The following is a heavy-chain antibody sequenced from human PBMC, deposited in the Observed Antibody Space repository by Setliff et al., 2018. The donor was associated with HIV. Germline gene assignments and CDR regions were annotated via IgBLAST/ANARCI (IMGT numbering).Heavy chain of an antibody. V-gene: IGHV4-39*01. J-gene: IGHJ4*02. CDR3: TRRFEKWLAFDY. Sequence: SETLSLTCTVSGGSVSSFSYYWAWIRQSPGKGLEWIGNVYHSGGTDYHPSLRSRVSISVDTSTNQFSLSLASVTAADTAVYYCTRRFEKWLAFDYWGQGTLVTVSS. CDR1: GGSVSSFSYY. D-gene: IGHD6-19*01. CDR2: VYHSGGT.